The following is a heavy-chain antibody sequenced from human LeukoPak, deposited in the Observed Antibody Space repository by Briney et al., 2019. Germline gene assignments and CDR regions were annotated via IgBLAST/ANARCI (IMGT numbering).Heavy chain of an antibody. CDR2: IKTKTEGGTT. Sequence: GGSLRLSCAASGFTFSNAWMSWVRQAPGKGLEWVGRIKTKTEGGTTDYAAPVKGRFTISRDDSENMLYLQMNSLRTEDTAVYYCATANSRYCSGGSCYPFDYWGQGTRVTVSS. CDR1: GFTFSNAW. CDR3: ATANSRYCSGGSCYPFDY. J-gene: IGHJ4*02. D-gene: IGHD2-15*01. V-gene: IGHV3-15*07.